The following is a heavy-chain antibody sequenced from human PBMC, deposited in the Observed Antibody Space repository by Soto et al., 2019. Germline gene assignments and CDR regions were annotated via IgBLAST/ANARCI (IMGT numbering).Heavy chain of an antibody. J-gene: IGHJ4*02. CDR2: ISYDGSNK. CDR1: GFTFSSYA. Sequence: SLRLSCAASGFTFSSYAMHWVRHAPGKGLEWVAVISYDGSNKYYADSVKGRFTISRDNSKNTLYLQMNSLRAEDTAVYYCARDFSKRWLQLSFDYWGQGTLVTV. CDR3: ARDFSKRWLQLSFDY. V-gene: IGHV3-30-3*01. D-gene: IGHD5-18*01.